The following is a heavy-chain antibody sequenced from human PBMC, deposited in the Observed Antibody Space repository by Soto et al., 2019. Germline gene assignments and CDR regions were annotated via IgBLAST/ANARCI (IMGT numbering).Heavy chain of an antibody. D-gene: IGHD2-8*02. CDR3: ARILTATGGHFDS. CDR1: WFSLTTSGVG. V-gene: IGHV2-5*02. Sequence: SGPTLVNPTQTLTLTCSFSWFSLTTSGVGVGWVRQSPEKTLEWLALIFWDDDKRYSPSLGSRLTIAKDTSKNQVVLTLTNVEPVDTATYYCARILTATGGHFDSWGQGALVTVSS. CDR2: IFWDDDK. J-gene: IGHJ4*02.